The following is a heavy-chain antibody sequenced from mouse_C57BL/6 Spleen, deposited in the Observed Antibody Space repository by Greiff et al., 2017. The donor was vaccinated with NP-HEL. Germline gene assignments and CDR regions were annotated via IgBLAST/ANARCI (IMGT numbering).Heavy chain of an antibody. CDR3: AREGFGSNPFAY. J-gene: IGHJ3*01. D-gene: IGHD1-1*01. V-gene: IGHV1-64*01. Sequence: QVQLQQPGAELVKPGASVKLSCKASGYTFTSYWMHWVKQRPGQGLEWIGMIHPNSGSTNYNEKFKSKATLTVDKSSSTAYMQLSSLTSEDSAVYYCAREGFGSNPFAYWGQGTLVTVSA. CDR2: IHPNSGST. CDR1: GYTFTSYW.